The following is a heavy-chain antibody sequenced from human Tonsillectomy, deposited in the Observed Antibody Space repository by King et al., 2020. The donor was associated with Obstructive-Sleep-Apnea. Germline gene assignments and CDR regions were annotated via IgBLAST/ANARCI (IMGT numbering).Heavy chain of an antibody. CDR2: ISGSGGST. V-gene: IGHV3-23*04. CDR3: GKGVRSDYGDYAPYFDY. CDR1: GFTFSSYA. Sequence: VQLVESGGGLVQPGGSLRLSCAASGFTFSSYAMSWVRQAPGKGLEWVSAISGSGGSTYYADSVKGRFTISRDNSKNTLYLQMNSLRAEDTAVYYCGKGVRSDYGDYAPYFDYWGQGTLVTVSS. D-gene: IGHD4-17*01. J-gene: IGHJ4*02.